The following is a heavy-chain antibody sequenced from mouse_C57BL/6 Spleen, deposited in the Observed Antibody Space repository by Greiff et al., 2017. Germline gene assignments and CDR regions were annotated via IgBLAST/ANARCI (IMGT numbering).Heavy chain of an antibody. D-gene: IGHD1-1*01. CDR1: GYTFTSYW. CDR2: IDPSDSDT. Sequence: QVQLQQPGAELVRPGSSVKLSCKASGYTFTSYWMHWVKQRPIQGLEWIGNIDPSDSDTHYNQKFKDKATLTVDKSSSTAYMQLSSLTSEDSAVYYGARGYYGSSYWYVDVWGTGTTVTVSS. J-gene: IGHJ1*03. V-gene: IGHV1-52*01. CDR3: ARGYYGSSYWYVDV.